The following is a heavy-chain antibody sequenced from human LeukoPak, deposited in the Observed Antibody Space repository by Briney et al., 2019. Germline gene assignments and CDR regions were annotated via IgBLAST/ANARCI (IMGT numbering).Heavy chain of an antibody. V-gene: IGHV3-66*02. Sequence: PGGSLRLSCAASGFTVGSNYMSWVRQAPGKGLEWVSVIYSGGSTCYADSVKGRFTISRDNSKNTLYLQMNSLRAEDTAVYYCARQSERYNWFDPWGQGTLVTVSS. CDR3: ARQSERYNWFDP. CDR1: GFTVGSNY. CDR2: IYSGGST. J-gene: IGHJ5*02.